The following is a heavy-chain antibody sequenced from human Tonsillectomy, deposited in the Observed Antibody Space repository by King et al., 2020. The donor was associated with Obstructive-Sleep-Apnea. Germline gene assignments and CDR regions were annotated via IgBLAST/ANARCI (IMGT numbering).Heavy chain of an antibody. CDR2: INTGNGDT. CDR3: ATPPYSDSDFYY. J-gene: IGHJ4*02. V-gene: IGHV1-3*04. D-gene: IGHD1-26*01. CDR1: GYTFTSYT. Sequence: QLVQSGTEVKKPGASVKVSCKATGYTFTSYTIHWVRQAPGQRLEWMGWINTGNGDTSYSQKFQGRVTITRDTSPTTAYMELSDLRSEDTAIYFCATPPYSDSDFYYWGQGTLVTVSS.